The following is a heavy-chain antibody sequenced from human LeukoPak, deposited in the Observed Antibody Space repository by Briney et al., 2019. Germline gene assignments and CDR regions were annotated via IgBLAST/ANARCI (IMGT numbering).Heavy chain of an antibody. Sequence: SKTLSLTCTVSGGSISSYYWSWIRQPPGKGLEWIGYIYYSGSTNYNPSLKSRVTISVDTSKNQFSLKLSSVTAADTAVYYCARRSVTKGTNWFDPWGQGTLVTVSS. CDR1: GGSISSYY. J-gene: IGHJ5*02. D-gene: IGHD4-17*01. CDR2: IYYSGST. V-gene: IGHV4-59*08. CDR3: ARRSVTKGTNWFDP.